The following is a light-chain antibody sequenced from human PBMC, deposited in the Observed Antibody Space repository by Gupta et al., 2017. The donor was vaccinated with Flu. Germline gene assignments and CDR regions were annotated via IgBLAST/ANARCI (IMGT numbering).Light chain of an antibody. Sequence: PYSLSSSVGDRVTITCRASQGISNFLAWYQQKPGKIPKLLIYSASTLQSGVPLRFSGSGSGTDFTLTISSLQPEDVATYYCQKDNTVPWTFGQGTKVEIK. CDR1: QGISNF. J-gene: IGKJ1*01. CDR3: QKDNTVPWT. V-gene: IGKV1-27*01. CDR2: SAS.